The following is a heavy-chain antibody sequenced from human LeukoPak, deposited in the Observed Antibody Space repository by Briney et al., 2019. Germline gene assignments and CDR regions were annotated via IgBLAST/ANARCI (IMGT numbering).Heavy chain of an antibody. J-gene: IGHJ4*02. D-gene: IGHD3-10*01. V-gene: IGHV4-34*01. CDR2: INHSGST. Sequence: PSETLSLTCAVYGGSFSGYYWSWIRQPPGKGLEWIGEINHSGSTNYNPSLKSRVTISVDTSKNQFSLKLSSVTAADTAVYYCARGPPGGDYWGQGTLVTVPS. CDR3: ARGPPGGDY. CDR1: GGSFSGYY.